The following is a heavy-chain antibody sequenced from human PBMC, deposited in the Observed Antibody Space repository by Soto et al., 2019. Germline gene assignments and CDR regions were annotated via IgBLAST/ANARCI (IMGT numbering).Heavy chain of an antibody. J-gene: IGHJ5*02. CDR1: GGTSRSLS. V-gene: IGHV1-69*17. Sequence: QVQLVQSGAEVKKPGSSVKVSCKASGGTSRSLSITWVRQAPGQGLEWMGGITPLFGIPNYPQKFQGRLTITADKSTDTAYLELSILRSEDTAVYYCARDTHSAGGWFDTWGRGTLVTVSS. D-gene: IGHD2-15*01. CDR3: ARDTHSAGGWFDT. CDR2: ITPLFGIP.